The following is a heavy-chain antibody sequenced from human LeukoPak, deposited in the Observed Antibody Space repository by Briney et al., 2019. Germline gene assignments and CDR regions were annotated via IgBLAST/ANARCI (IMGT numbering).Heavy chain of an antibody. CDR3: ARSELDYGDYFDY. J-gene: IGHJ4*02. V-gene: IGHV3-30-3*01. CDR2: ISYDGSNK. CDR1: GFTFSSYA. Sequence: GRSLRLSCAASGFTFSSYAMHWVRQAPGKGLEWVAVISYDGSNKYYADSVKGRFTISRDNSKNTLYLQMNSLRAEDTAVYYCARSELDYGDYFDYRGQGTLVTVSS. D-gene: IGHD4-17*01.